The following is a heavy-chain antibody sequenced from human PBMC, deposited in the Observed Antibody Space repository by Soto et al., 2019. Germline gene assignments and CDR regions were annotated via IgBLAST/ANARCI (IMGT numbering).Heavy chain of an antibody. CDR2: IDHSGYT. J-gene: IGHJ5*02. Sequence: PSETLSLTCAVYGGSFSGYYWNWIRQPPGKGLERIGEIDHSGYTNYNPSLKSQVTISVDTSKNQFSLRLPSVTAADTAVYYCARVRDWFDPWGQGTLVTVSS. CDR3: ARVRDWFDP. D-gene: IGHD3-3*01. V-gene: IGHV4-34*01. CDR1: GGSFSGYY.